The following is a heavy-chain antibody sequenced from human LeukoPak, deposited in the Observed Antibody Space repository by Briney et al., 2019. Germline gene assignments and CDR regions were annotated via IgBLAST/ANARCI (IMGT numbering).Heavy chain of an antibody. CDR2: LWYDGSNT. D-gene: IGHD3-10*01. V-gene: IGHV3-30*02. CDR3: AKDGVGGENDY. Sequence: GGSLTLSCAASGFTFSSYGMHWVRQAPGKGLEWVAILWYDGSNTYYADSVKGRFTISRDNSKNTLYLQMNSLRAEDTAVYYCAKDGVGGENDYWGQGTLVTVSS. CDR1: GFTFSSYG. J-gene: IGHJ4*02.